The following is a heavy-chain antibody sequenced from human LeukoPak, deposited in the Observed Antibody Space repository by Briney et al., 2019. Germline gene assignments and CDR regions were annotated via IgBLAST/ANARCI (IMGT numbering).Heavy chain of an antibody. CDR3: AREVARSAFDI. Sequence: GASVKVSCKASGYTFTSYYMHWVRQAPGQGLEWMGIINPSGGSTSYAQKFQGRVTMTRDMSTSTVCMELSSLRSEDTAVYYCAREVARSAFDIWGQGTMVTVSS. V-gene: IGHV1-46*01. CDR1: GYTFTSYY. CDR2: INPSGGST. J-gene: IGHJ3*02. D-gene: IGHD2-15*01.